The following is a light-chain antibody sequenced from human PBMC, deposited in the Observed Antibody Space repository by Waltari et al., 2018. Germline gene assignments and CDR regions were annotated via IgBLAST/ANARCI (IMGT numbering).Light chain of an antibody. Sequence: DIVMAQSPNSLAVSLGERATINCKSSQTVLYSSNNKNYLAWYQQKPGKAPKLLIYVTSSVRSGVPSRFSGHGSGTDFSLTISSLQPEDFATYYCQQAYTTVFGGGTRVDI. CDR3: QQAYTTV. CDR2: VTS. J-gene: IGKJ4*01. V-gene: IGKV4-1*01. CDR1: QTVLYSSNNKNY.